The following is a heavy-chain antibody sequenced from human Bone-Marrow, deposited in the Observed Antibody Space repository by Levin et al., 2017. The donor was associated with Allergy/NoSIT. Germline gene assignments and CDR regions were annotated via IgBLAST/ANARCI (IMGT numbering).Heavy chain of an antibody. Sequence: KISCKASGGTFSSYAISWVRQAPGQGLEWMGRIIPILGIANYAQKFQGRVTITADKSTSTAYMELSSLRSEDTAVYYCARAPAGLPFDPWGQGTLVTVSS. D-gene: IGHD6-19*01. CDR1: GGTFSSYA. J-gene: IGHJ5*02. CDR2: IIPILGIA. V-gene: IGHV1-69*04. CDR3: ARAPAGLPFDP.